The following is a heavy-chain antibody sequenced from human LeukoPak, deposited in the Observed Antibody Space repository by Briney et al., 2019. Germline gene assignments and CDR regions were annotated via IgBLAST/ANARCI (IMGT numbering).Heavy chain of an antibody. D-gene: IGHD2-8*02. CDR3: ARSDGYCAGGSCSPDY. Sequence: PGRSLRLSCAASGFTFNNFGVHWVRQAPGKGLEWVAVISYDGGHKYYADSVTGRFTISRDNSKNTVYLQMSSLSAEDTALYYCARSDGYCAGGSCSPDYWGQGTLVTVSS. J-gene: IGHJ4*02. CDR2: ISYDGGHK. V-gene: IGHV3-30*03. CDR1: GFTFNNFG.